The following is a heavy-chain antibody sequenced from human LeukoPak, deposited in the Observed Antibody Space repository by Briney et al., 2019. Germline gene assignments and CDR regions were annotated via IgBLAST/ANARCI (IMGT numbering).Heavy chain of an antibody. CDR1: DDSITMYY. CDR2: IYYSGST. Sequence: SETLSLTCSVSDDSITMYYWTWIRQPPGKGLEWIGYIYYSGSTNYNPSLKSRVTISVDTSKNQFSLKLSSVTAADTAVYYCASGQGDGYNEDAFDIWGQGTMVTVSS. D-gene: IGHD5-24*01. CDR3: ASGQGDGYNEDAFDI. J-gene: IGHJ3*02. V-gene: IGHV4-59*01.